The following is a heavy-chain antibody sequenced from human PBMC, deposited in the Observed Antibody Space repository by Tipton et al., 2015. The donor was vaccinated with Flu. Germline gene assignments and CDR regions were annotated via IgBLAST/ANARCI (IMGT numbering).Heavy chain of an antibody. CDR2: IYYSGST. CDR1: GGSISSYY. J-gene: IGHJ6*02. Sequence: TLSLTCTVSGGSISSYYWSWIRQPPGKGLEWIGYIYYSGSTNYNPSLKSRVTISVDTSKNQFSLKLSSVTAADTAVYYCASGSGGSGGGAKYYYYGMDVWGQGTTVTVSS. D-gene: IGHD6-19*01. CDR3: ASGSGGSGGGAKYYYYGMDV. V-gene: IGHV4-59*01.